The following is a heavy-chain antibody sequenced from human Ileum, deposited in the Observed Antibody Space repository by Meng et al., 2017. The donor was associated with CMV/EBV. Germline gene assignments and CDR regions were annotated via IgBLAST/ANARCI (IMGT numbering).Heavy chain of an antibody. J-gene: IGHJ6*02. CDR3: ARGGYGYYYYGMDV. D-gene: IGHD5-18*01. CDR2: VHYTGKT. Sequence: GSLRLSCSVSGDSIHNSRSYWAWIRQSPGKGLEWVGSVHYTGKTYYNPSLKSRVTISVDVSKSQFSLSLSSVTAADTAVYYCARGGYGYYYYGMDVWGQGNTV. V-gene: IGHV4-39*07. CDR1: GDSIHNSRSY.